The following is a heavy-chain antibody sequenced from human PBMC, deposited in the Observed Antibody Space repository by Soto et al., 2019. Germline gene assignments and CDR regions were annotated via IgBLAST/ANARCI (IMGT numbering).Heavy chain of an antibody. D-gene: IGHD3-22*01. V-gene: IGHV1-18*01. CDR2: ISPYRENT. CDR3: ARDTYFDNSGYYYDY. CDR1: NYTFTTYG. Sequence: QVQLVQSGGEVKKPGASVKVSCKASNYTFTTYGISWVRQAPGQGLEWMGWISPYRENTNYARKFQDRVTLTTDTSTSTAYMELKSLRSDDTAVYFCARDTYFDNSGYYYDYWGQGTLVTVSS. J-gene: IGHJ4*02.